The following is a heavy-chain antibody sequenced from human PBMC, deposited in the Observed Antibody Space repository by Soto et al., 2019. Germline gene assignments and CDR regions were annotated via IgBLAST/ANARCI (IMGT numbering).Heavy chain of an antibody. CDR2: IYWDDDK. CDR3: AHIVVAGLGYYFDY. J-gene: IGHJ4*02. CDR1: GFSLSSTRMA. D-gene: IGHD6-19*01. Sequence: QITLKESGPTLVKPTQTLTLTCTFSGFSLSSTRMAVGWIRQPPGKALEWLALIYWDDDKRYSPFLKSRLTLTKDTSKNQVVLTMSIVDLVDTARYYCAHIVVAGLGYYFDYWRQGTLVTVSS. V-gene: IGHV2-5*02.